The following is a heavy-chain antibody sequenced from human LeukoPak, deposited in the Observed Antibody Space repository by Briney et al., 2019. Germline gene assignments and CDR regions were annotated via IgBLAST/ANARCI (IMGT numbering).Heavy chain of an antibody. CDR2: MNPNSGNT. Sequence: ASVKVSCKASGYTFTSYDINWVRQATGQGLEWMAWMNPNSGNTGYAQKFQGRVTMTRNTSISTAYMELSSLRSEDTAVYYCAKVHQGSSWYANDAFDIWGQGTMVTVSS. CDR1: GYTFTSYD. J-gene: IGHJ3*02. D-gene: IGHD6-13*01. CDR3: AKVHQGSSWYANDAFDI. V-gene: IGHV1-8*01.